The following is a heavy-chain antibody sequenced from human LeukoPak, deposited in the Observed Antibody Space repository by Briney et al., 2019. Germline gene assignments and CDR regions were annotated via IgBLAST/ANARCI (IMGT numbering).Heavy chain of an antibody. D-gene: IGHD2-15*01. CDR1: GFTFSSYA. V-gene: IGHV3-23*01. CDR2: ISVSGGST. CDR3: AEDDEDDYFDY. Sequence: GGSLRLSCAASGFTFSSYAMSWVRQAPGKGLEWVSAISVSGGSTYYADSVKVRFTISRDNSKNTLYLQMNSLRAEDTAVYYCAEDDEDDYFDYWGQGTLVTVSS. J-gene: IGHJ4*02.